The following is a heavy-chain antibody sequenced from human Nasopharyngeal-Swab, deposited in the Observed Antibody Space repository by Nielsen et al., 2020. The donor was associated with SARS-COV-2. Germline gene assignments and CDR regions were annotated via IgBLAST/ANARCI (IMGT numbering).Heavy chain of an antibody. D-gene: IGHD6-6*01. J-gene: IGHJ4*02. CDR2: ISYDGSNK. Sequence: VRQAPGKGLEWVAVISYDGSNKYYADSVKGRFTISRDNSKNTLYLQMNSLRAEDTAVYYCARGGGSIASAPFDYWGQGTLVTVSS. V-gene: IGHV3-30-3*01. CDR3: ARGGGSIASAPFDY.